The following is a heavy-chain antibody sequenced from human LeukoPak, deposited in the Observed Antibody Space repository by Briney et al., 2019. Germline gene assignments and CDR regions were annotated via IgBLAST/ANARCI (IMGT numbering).Heavy chain of an antibody. CDR2: INHSGST. D-gene: IGHD6-19*01. J-gene: IGHJ4*02. CDR1: GGSFSGYY. V-gene: IGHV4-34*01. Sequence: PSETLSLTCAVYGGSFSGYYWSWVRQPPGKGLEWIGEINHSGSTNYNPSIKSRVTISVDTSKNQFSLKLSSVTAADTAVYYCARLGGSTVAGPLYYFDYWGQGTLVTVSS. CDR3: ARLGGSTVAGPLYYFDY.